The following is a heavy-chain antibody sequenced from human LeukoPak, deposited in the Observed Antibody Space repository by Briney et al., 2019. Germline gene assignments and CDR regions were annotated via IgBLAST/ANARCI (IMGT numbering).Heavy chain of an antibody. D-gene: IGHD6-13*01. CDR1: GFTFSSYW. V-gene: IGHV3-7*01. CDR2: IKQDGSEK. CDR3: ARGGGYSSSWSDFDY. J-gene: IGHJ4*02. Sequence: GRSLRLSCAASGFTFSSYWMSWVRQAPGKGLEWVANIKQDGSEKYYVDSVKGRFTISRDNAKNSPYLQMNSLRAEDTAVYYCARGGGYSSSWSDFDYWGQGTLVTVSS.